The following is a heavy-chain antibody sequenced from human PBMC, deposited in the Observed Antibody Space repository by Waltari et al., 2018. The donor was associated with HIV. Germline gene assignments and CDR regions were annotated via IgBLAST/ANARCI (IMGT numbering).Heavy chain of an antibody. V-gene: IGHV3-23*01. CDR1: SSSYA. CDR3: AKEVTPYYFDN. D-gene: IGHD4-4*01. J-gene: IGHJ4*02. Sequence: SSSYAVSWVRQAPGKGLEWVSSFSGSASSTYYADSVKGRFTISSDNSKNTLYLQMNSLRAEDTAVYYCAKEVTPYYFDNWGQGTLVTVSS. CDR2: FSGSASST.